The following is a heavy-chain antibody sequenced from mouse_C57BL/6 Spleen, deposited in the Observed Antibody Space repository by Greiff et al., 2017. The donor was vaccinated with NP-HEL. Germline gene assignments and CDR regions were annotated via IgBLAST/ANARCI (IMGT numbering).Heavy chain of an antibody. CDR2: ISGGGGNT. J-gene: IGHJ2*01. CDR1: GFTFSSYT. D-gene: IGHD1-1*01. Sequence: EVKLVESGGGLVKPGGSLKLSCAASGFTFSSYTMSWVRQTPEKRLEWVATISGGGGNTYYPDRVKGRFTIPRDNAKNTLYLQMSSLRSEDTALYYGARQVITTVVATPCPFDYWGQGTTLTVSS. V-gene: IGHV5-9*01. CDR3: ARQVITTVVATPCPFDY.